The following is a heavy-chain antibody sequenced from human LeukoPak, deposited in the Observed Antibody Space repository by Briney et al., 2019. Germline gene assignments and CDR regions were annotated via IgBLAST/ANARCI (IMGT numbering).Heavy chain of an antibody. CDR2: INAYNGNT. Sequence: ASVEVSCKTSGYTFTYYVISWVRQAPGQGLEWMGWINAYNGNTNDAQKFQGRVTMTTDTSTSTAYMELRSLRSDDTAVYYCARGENPYDYWGQGTLVSVSS. D-gene: IGHD1-26*01. CDR3: ARGENPYDY. J-gene: IGHJ4*02. CDR1: GYTFTYYV. V-gene: IGHV1-18*01.